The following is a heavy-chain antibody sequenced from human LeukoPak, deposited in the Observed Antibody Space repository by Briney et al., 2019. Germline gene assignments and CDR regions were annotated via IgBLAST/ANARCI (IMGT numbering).Heavy chain of an antibody. CDR3: ASRNYYDSSGYHDAFDI. CDR1: GFTFDDYG. Sequence: GGSLRLSCAASGFTFDDYGMSWVRQAPGKGLEWVSVIYSGGSTYYADSVKGRFTISRDNSKNTLYLQMNSLRAEDTAVYYCASRNYYDSSGYHDAFDIWGQGTMVTVSS. D-gene: IGHD3-22*01. J-gene: IGHJ3*02. CDR2: IYSGGST. V-gene: IGHV3-53*01.